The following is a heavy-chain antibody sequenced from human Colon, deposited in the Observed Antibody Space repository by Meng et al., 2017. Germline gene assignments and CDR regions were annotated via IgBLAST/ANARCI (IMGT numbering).Heavy chain of an antibody. Sequence: GESLKISCAASGFTFRSYDMSWVRQAPGKGLEWVSGMSGVTGSTYYADSVKGRFTTSRDNSKNTLHLQMNSLRAEDTAIYYCAKVKGVATTFNAFDIWDQGKKVTCSS. CDR3: AKVKGVATTFNAFDI. V-gene: IGHV3-23*01. CDR2: MSGVTGST. CDR1: GFTFRSYD. D-gene: IGHD5-12*01. J-gene: IGHJ3*02.